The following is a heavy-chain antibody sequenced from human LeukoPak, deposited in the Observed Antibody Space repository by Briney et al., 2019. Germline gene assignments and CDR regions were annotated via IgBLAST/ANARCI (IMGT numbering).Heavy chain of an antibody. CDR1: GFTFNSKW. J-gene: IGHJ4*02. V-gene: IGHV3-7*01. CDR3: ADPPSGY. Sequence: GGSLRLSCAASGFTFNSKWMTWVRQAPGKGLFWLANINQDGSEKYYEDSVKGRFTISRDNAKSSLYLEMSGLRAEDTVVYYCADPPSGYWGQGTLVAVSS. CDR2: INQDGSEK. D-gene: IGHD6-19*01.